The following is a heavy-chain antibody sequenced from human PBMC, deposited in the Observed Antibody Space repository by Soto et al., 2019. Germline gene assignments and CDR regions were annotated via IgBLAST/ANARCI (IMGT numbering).Heavy chain of an antibody. V-gene: IGHV1-69*12. D-gene: IGHD4-17*01. CDR3: ARRVNDYGDYGGDYWYFDL. J-gene: IGHJ2*01. CDR1: GGTFSSYA. CDR2: IIPIFGTA. Sequence: QVQLVQSGAEVKKPGSSVKVSCKDSGGTFSSYAISWVRQAPGQGLEWMGGIIPIFGTANYAQKFQGRVRITADESKRTAYMELRSMISEDTAVYYCARRVNDYGDYGGDYWYFDLWGRATLVTVSS.